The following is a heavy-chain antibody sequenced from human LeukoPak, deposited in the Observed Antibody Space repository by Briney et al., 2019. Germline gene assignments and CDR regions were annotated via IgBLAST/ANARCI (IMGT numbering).Heavy chain of an antibody. V-gene: IGHV1-69*02. Sequence: AAVWVSSEPSGGTFSSDTISWVRQAPGQGREWMGRIIPILGGANYAQKFQGRGTITPDKSTSTAYMTLRRLRSEDKAAYYCARSWCIQLWPGRDWYFDIWGRGTLVTVSS. CDR1: GGTFSSDT. CDR2: IIPILGGA. CDR3: ARSWCIQLWPGRDWYFDI. J-gene: IGHJ2*01. D-gene: IGHD5-18*01.